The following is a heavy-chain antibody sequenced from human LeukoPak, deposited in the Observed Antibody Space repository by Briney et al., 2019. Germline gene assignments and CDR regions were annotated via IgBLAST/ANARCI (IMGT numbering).Heavy chain of an antibody. CDR3: ARAAYYDSSGYQH. D-gene: IGHD3-22*01. CDR1: GFTLSSYG. CDR2: ISYDGSNK. Sequence: GGSLRLSCAASGFTLSSYGMHWVRQAPGKGLEWVAVISYDGSNKYYADSVKGRFTISRDNSKNTLYLQMNSLRAEDTAVYYCARAAYYDSSGYQHWGQGTLVSVSS. V-gene: IGHV3-30*03. J-gene: IGHJ4*02.